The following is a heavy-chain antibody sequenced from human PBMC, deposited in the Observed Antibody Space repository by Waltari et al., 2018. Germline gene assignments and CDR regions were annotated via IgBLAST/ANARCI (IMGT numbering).Heavy chain of an antibody. Sequence: QVQLQQWGAGLLKPSETLSLTCAVYGGSFSGYYWSWIRQPPGKGLAWIGEINHSGRTNDNPSLKSRVTISVDTSKNQFSLKLSSVTAADTAVYYCARLGYQPRGYFDYWGQGTLVTVSS. V-gene: IGHV4-34*01. CDR3: ARLGYQPRGYFDY. D-gene: IGHD2-15*01. CDR1: GGSFSGYY. J-gene: IGHJ4*02. CDR2: INHSGRT.